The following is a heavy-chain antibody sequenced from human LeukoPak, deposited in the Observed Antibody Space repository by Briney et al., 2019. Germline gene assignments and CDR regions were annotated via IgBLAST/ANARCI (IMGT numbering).Heavy chain of an antibody. Sequence: SETLSLTCAVYGGSFSGYYWSWIRQPPGKGLEWIGEINHSGSTNYNPSLKSRVTISVDTSKNQFSLKLSSVTAADTAVYYCARLRVEDYYDSCGLDCWGQGTLVTVSS. CDR1: GGSFSGYY. V-gene: IGHV4-34*01. D-gene: IGHD3-22*01. J-gene: IGHJ4*02. CDR2: INHSGST. CDR3: ARLRVEDYYDSCGLDC.